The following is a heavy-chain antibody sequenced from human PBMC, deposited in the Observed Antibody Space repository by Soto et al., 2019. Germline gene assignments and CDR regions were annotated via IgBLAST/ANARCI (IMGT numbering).Heavy chain of an antibody. V-gene: IGHV4-34*01. Sequence: TSETLSLTCAVYGGSFSGYYWSWIRQPPGKGLEWIGEINHSGSTNYNPSLKSRVTISVDTSKNQFSLKLSSVTAADTAVYYCARGYSSSYGGTYYYYGMDVWGQGTTVTVS. CDR1: GGSFSGYY. CDR3: ARGYSSSYGGTYYYYGMDV. CDR2: INHSGST. J-gene: IGHJ6*02. D-gene: IGHD6-6*01.